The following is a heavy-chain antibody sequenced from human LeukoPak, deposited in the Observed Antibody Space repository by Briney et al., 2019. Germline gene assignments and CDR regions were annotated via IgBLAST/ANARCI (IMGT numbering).Heavy chain of an antibody. CDR1: GGSINNGGYY. D-gene: IGHD5-24*01. Sequence: SETLSLTCTVSGGSINNGGYYWSWIRQHPGKGLEWIGYIYYSGSSYYNPSLRSRVTISVDTSKNHFSLKLSSVTAADTAVYYCARNRDGYNSFDYWGQGTLVTVSS. J-gene: IGHJ4*02. CDR3: ARNRDGYNSFDY. V-gene: IGHV4-31*03. CDR2: IYYSGSS.